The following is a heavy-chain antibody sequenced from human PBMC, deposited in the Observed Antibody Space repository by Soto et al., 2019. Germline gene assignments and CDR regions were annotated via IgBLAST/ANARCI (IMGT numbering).Heavy chain of an antibody. Sequence: GESLKISCKGSGYSFAGYWITWVRQKPGEGLEWMGRIDPSDSQTYYSPSLRGHVTISATKSITTVFLQWSSLRASDTAMYYCARQIYDSDTGPNFQYYFDSWGQGTPVTVSS. CDR2: IDPSDSQT. CDR3: ARQIYDSDTGPNFQYYFDS. CDR1: GYSFAGYW. J-gene: IGHJ4*02. D-gene: IGHD3-22*01. V-gene: IGHV5-10-1*01.